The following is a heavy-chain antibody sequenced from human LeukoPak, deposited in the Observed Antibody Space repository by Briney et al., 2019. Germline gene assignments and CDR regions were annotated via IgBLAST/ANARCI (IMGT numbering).Heavy chain of an antibody. CDR2: INPNSGGT. CDR1: GYTFTGYY. V-gene: IGHV1-2*02. Sequence: ASVKVSCKASGYTFTGYYMHWVRQAPGQGLEWMGWINPNSGGTNYAQKFQGRVTMTRDTSISTAYMELSRLRSDDTAVYYCASPPSPTPRRLWYFDYWGQEPRVTVPS. D-gene: IGHD3-16*01. CDR3: ASPPSPTPRRLWYFDY. J-gene: IGHJ4*02.